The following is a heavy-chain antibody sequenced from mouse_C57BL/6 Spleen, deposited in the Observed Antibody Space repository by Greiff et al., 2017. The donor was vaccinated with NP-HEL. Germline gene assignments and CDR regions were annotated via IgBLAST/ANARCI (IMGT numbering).Heavy chain of an antibody. D-gene: IGHD2-12*01. V-gene: IGHV2-2*01. CDR1: GFSLTSYG. J-gene: IGHJ3*01. CDR2: IWSGGST. CDR3: ASYEEFAY. Sequence: VQLQQSGPGLVQPSQSLSITCTVSGFSLTSYGVHWVRQSPGKGLEWLGVIWSGGSTDYTAAFISRLCIRKDNSKSQVFFKMNSLQAEDTAIDYCASYEEFAYWGQGTLVTVSA.